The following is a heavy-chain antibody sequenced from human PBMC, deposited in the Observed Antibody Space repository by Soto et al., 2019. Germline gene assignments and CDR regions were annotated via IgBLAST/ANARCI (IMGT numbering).Heavy chain of an antibody. Sequence: TSETLSLTCTVSGGSISSGGYYWSWIRQHPGKGLEWIGYIYYSGSTYYNPSLKSRVTISVDTSKNQFSLKLSSVTAADTAVYYCARDLGAAAGGIGYYFDYWGQGTLVTVSS. CDR3: ARDLGAAAGGIGYYFDY. CDR2: IYYSGST. J-gene: IGHJ4*02. V-gene: IGHV4-31*03. CDR1: GGSISSGGYY. D-gene: IGHD6-13*01.